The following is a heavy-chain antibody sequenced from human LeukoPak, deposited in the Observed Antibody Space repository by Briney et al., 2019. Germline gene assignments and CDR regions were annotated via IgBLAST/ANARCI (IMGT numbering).Heavy chain of an antibody. CDR1: GYTFTSYA. CDR2: INAGNGNT. D-gene: IGHD3-16*01. V-gene: IGHV1-3*01. CDR3: ARDRVDSGIGTRGSYFDY. J-gene: IGHJ4*02. Sequence: ASVKVSCKASGYTFTSYAISWVRQAPGQGLEWMGWINAGNGNTKYSQKFQGRVTITRDTSASTAYMELSSLRSEDTGVYYCARDRVDSGIGTRGSYFDYWGQGTLVTVSS.